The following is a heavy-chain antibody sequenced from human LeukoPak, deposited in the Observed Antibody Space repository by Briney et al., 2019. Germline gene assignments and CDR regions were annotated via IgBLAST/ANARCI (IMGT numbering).Heavy chain of an antibody. J-gene: IGHJ6*03. CDR2: ISSSSSYI. Sequence: PGGSLRLSCAASGFTFSSYGMHWVRQAPGKGLEWVSSISSSSSYIYYADSVKDRFTISRDNAKNSLYLQMNSLRAEDTAVYYCARDPQVRYYYYYMDVWGKGTTVTVSS. CDR3: ARDPQVRYYYYYMDV. V-gene: IGHV3-21*01. CDR1: GFTFSSYG.